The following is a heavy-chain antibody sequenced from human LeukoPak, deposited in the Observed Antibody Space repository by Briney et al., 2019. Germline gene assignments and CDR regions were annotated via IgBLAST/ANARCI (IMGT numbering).Heavy chain of an antibody. D-gene: IGHD2-2*02. J-gene: IGHJ2*01. CDR1: GGTSSSYA. V-gene: IGHV1-69*13. CDR2: ITPIFGTA. CDR3: ARVPRGYCSSTSCYIAGYIGYFDL. Sequence: ASVKVSCKASGGTSSSYAISWVRQAPGQGLEWMGGITPIFGTANYAQRFQGRVTITADESTSTAYMELSSLRSEDTAVYYCARVPRGYCSSTSCYIAGYIGYFDLWGRGTLVTVSS.